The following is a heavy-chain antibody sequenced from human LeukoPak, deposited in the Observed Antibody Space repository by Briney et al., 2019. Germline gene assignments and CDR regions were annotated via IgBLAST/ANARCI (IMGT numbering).Heavy chain of an antibody. J-gene: IGHJ4*02. D-gene: IGHD3-22*01. V-gene: IGHV1-69*05. Sequence: ASVKVSCKASGGTFSSYAISWVRQAPGQGLEWMGGIIPIFGTANYALKFQGRVTITTDESTSTAYMELSSLRSEDTAVYYCALYYYDSSGYYPLDYWGQGTLVTVSS. CDR3: ALYYYDSSGYYPLDY. CDR1: GGTFSSYA. CDR2: IIPIFGTA.